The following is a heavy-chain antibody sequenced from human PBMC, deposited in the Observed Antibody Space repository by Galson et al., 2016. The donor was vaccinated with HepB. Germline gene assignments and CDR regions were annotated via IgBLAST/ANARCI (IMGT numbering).Heavy chain of an antibody. V-gene: IGHV3-74*03. CDR3: ARGVAQGF. CDR1: GFVFTDYW. D-gene: IGHD2-15*01. J-gene: IGHJ4*02. Sequence: SLRLSCAASGFVFTDYWMHWVRQVAGKSLFWVARVNSDGSHTTYVDSVRGRFTISRDNAKNSLYLQMNSLRVEDMAVYYCARGVAQGFWGQGTLVTVSS. CDR2: VNSDGSHT.